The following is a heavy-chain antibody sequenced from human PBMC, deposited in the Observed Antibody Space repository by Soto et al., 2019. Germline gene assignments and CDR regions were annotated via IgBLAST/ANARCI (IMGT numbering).Heavy chain of an antibody. V-gene: IGHV3-53*01. CDR2: IHPDGAT. CDR3: GSLPVAEGIDP. CDR1: GFDVSYNY. Sequence: GGSLRLSCAASGFDVSYNYMSWVRQAPGKGLEWLSIIHPDGATYYAGSVKGRFTISRDNSKNTVHLQMNDLRGDDTAVYYCGSLPVAEGIDPPGQATLVTVSS. D-gene: IGHD6-19*01. J-gene: IGHJ5*02.